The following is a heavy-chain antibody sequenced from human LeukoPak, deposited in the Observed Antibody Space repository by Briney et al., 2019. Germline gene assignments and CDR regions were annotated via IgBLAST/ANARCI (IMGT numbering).Heavy chain of an antibody. CDR2: IIPILGIA. Sequence: SVKVSCKASGGTFSSYAISWVRQAPGQGLEWMGRIIPILGIANYAQKFRGRVTITEDKSTSTAYMELSSLRSEDTAVYYCAREPDPMVGAPHHIYYGMDVWGQGTTVAVSS. D-gene: IGHD1-26*01. CDR1: GGTFSSYA. V-gene: IGHV1-69*04. CDR3: AREPDPMVGAPHHIYYGMDV. J-gene: IGHJ6*02.